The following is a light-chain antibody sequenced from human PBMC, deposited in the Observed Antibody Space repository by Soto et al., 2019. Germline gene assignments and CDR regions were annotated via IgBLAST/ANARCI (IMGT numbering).Light chain of an antibody. CDR3: CSYGGRTTYV. V-gene: IGLV2-23*01. Sequence: QSVLTQPAAVSGSPGQSITISCTGSTSDMGSYKLVSWYQHHPGKAPKLLINDDNKRPSGVSTRFSGSKSANTASLTISGLQAEDEADYYCCSYGGRTTYVFGPGTKVTVL. CDR1: TSDMGSYKL. J-gene: IGLJ1*01. CDR2: DDN.